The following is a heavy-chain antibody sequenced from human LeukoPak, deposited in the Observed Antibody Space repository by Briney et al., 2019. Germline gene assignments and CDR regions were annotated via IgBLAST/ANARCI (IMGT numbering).Heavy chain of an antibody. D-gene: IGHD3-10*01. CDR3: ARDIVSGSGSLDY. J-gene: IGHJ4*02. CDR1: GFTFSSYW. Sequence: PGGSLRLSCAASGFTFSSYWMSWVRRAPGKGLEWVANIKQDGSEKYYVDSVKGRFTISRDNAKNSLYLQMNSLGAEDTAVYYCARDIVSGSGSLDYWGQGTLVTVSS. CDR2: IKQDGSEK. V-gene: IGHV3-7*01.